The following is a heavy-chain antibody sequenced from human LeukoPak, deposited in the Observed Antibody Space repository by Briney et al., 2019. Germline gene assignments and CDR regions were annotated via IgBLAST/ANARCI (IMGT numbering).Heavy chain of an antibody. Sequence: SQTLSLTCTVSGGSISSGDYYWSWIRQPPGKGLEWIGYIYYSGSTYYNPSLKNRVTISVDTSKNQFSLKLSSVTAADTAVYYCARGGPLVGALDAFDIWGQGTMVTVSS. J-gene: IGHJ3*02. CDR3: ARGGPLVGALDAFDI. V-gene: IGHV4-30-4*08. CDR2: IYYSGST. CDR1: GGSISSGDYY. D-gene: IGHD1-26*01.